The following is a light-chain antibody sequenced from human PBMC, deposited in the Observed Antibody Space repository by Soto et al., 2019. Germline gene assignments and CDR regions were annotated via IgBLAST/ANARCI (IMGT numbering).Light chain of an antibody. CDR2: DVS. J-gene: IGLJ2*01. CDR1: TSDIGGYYF. CDR3: TSYAGSNFPVV. V-gene: IGLV2-14*01. Sequence: QSVLTQPASVSGSPGQSITISCTGTTSDIGGYYFVSWYQQHPGKAPKLIIYDVSHRPSGVSTRFSGFKSGNTASLTVSGLLAEDEADYYCTSYAGSNFPVVFGGGTKLTVL.